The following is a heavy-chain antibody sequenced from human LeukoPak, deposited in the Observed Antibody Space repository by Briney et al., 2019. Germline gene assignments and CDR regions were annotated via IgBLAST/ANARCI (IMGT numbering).Heavy chain of an antibody. CDR1: GFSLSTRGEG. D-gene: IGHD3-22*01. V-gene: IGHV2-5*02. CDR2: TYWDDDE. Sequence: SGPTLVKPKQTLTLTCTFSGFSLSTRGEGVGWIRQPPGKALEWLALTYWDDDEYYSPSLRSRLTITKDTSKNQVVLTMTNMDPVDTATYYCAHLYYYDTSGYYRYFDYWGQGTLVTVSS. J-gene: IGHJ4*02. CDR3: AHLYYYDTSGYYRYFDY.